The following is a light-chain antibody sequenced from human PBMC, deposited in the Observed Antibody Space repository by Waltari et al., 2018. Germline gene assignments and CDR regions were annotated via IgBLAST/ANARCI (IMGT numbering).Light chain of an antibody. CDR2: YVI. Sequence: QSVLTQPASMSGSPGQSITIPCTGTNSDVGSYNLVSWSQQHPGKSPRLIIYYVIKRPSGGSASFSGSKSGNTAALTVSGLQPEDEAEYFCCSYAGSSTFQVLFGGGTKLTVL. CDR1: NSDVGSYNL. V-gene: IGLV2-23*02. CDR3: CSYAGSSTFQVL. J-gene: IGLJ2*01.